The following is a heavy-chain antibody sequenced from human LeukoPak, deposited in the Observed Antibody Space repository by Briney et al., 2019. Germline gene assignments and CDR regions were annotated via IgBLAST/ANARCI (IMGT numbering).Heavy chain of an antibody. CDR1: GNSISSYY. Sequence: SETLSLTCTVSGNSISSYYWSWIRQPAGKGLEWIGRIYTSGSTYYNPSLKSRVTISVDTSKNQFSLKLSSVTAADTAVYYCARHRRDGYNPYLNWFDPWGQGTLVTVSS. CDR3: ARHRRDGYNPYLNWFDP. D-gene: IGHD5-24*01. CDR2: IYTSGST. J-gene: IGHJ5*02. V-gene: IGHV4-4*07.